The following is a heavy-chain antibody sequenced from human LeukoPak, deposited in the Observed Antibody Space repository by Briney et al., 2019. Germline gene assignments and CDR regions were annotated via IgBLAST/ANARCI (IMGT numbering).Heavy chain of an antibody. V-gene: IGHV4-34*01. CDR1: GGSFSGYY. CDR3: ARDPWRERTGYFDY. CDR2: INHSGST. D-gene: IGHD1-26*01. J-gene: IGHJ4*02. Sequence: PSETLSLTCAVYGGSFSGYYWSWIRQPPGKGLEWIGEINHSGSTNYSPSLKSRVTISVDTSKNQFSLKLSSVTAADTAVYYCARDPWRERTGYFDYWGQGTLVTVSS.